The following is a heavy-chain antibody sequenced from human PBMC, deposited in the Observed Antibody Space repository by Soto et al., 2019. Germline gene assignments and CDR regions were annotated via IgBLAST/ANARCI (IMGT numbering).Heavy chain of an antibody. J-gene: IGHJ5*02. CDR1: GYSFTSYW. CDR2: IDPSDSYT. D-gene: IGHD3-9*01. CDR3: ARHPPAGLRYFDWLRDNWFDP. Sequence: GESLKISCKGSGYSFTSYWISWVRQMPGKGLEWMGRIDPSDSYTNYSPSFQGHVTISADKSISTAYLQWSSLKASDTAMYYCARHPPAGLRYFDWLRDNWFDPWGQGTLVTVSS. V-gene: IGHV5-10-1*01.